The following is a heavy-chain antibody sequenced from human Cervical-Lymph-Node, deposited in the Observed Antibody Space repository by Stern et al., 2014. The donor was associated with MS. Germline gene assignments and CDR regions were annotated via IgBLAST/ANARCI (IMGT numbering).Heavy chain of an antibody. D-gene: IGHD3-3*01. CDR1: GFSLVTSGVR. CDR2: IDWNDKT. V-gene: IGHV2-70*04. Sequence: QVTLKESGPALVKPTQTLTLTCTFSGFSLVTSGVRVSWLRQPPGKALEWLARIDWNDKTSYNSSLMTRLTISKDTSKNQVVLTMTNVDPVDTATYYCARMMGSGYRHYFDYWGQGTPVTVS. CDR3: ARMMGSGYRHYFDY. J-gene: IGHJ4*02.